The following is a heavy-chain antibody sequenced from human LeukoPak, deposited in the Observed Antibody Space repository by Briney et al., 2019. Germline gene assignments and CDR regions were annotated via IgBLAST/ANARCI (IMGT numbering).Heavy chain of an antibody. CDR1: GFTFSSYG. J-gene: IGHJ6*03. V-gene: IGHV3-30*18. CDR2: ISYDGGNK. D-gene: IGHD3-10*01. CDR3: AKVEGSGSFDYYYMDV. Sequence: PGGSLRLSCAASGFTFSSYGMHWVRQAPGKGLQWVAIISYDGGNKYYADSVKGRFTISRDNSKNTLYLQMNSLRAEDTAVYYCAKVEGSGSFDYYYMDVWGKGTTVTISS.